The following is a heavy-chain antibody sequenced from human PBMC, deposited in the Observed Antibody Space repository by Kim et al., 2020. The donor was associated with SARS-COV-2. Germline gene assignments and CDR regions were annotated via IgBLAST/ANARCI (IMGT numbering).Heavy chain of an antibody. J-gene: IGHJ4*02. CDR3: ANGDQCSGGSCPPFDY. D-gene: IGHD2-15*01. Sequence: SVKGRFTISRDNSKNTLYLQMNSLRAEDTSLYYCANGDQCSGGSCPPFDYWGQGTLVTVSS. V-gene: IGHV3-43D*03.